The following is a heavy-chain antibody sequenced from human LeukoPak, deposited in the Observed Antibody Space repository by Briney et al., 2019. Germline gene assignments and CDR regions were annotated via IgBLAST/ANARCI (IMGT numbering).Heavy chain of an antibody. V-gene: IGHV4-39*07. CDR2: IYFSGKT. CDR3: ARILGAYCNGGSCPDAFDI. Sequence: SETLSLTCSVSGGSINRSGYYWGWIRQPPGKGLEWIGNIYFSGKTYYNPSLQSRVTISVDTSKNQFSLRLSSVTAADTAVYYCARILGAYCNGGSCPDAFDIWGQGTKATVSS. D-gene: IGHD2-15*01. CDR1: GGSINRSGYY. J-gene: IGHJ3*02.